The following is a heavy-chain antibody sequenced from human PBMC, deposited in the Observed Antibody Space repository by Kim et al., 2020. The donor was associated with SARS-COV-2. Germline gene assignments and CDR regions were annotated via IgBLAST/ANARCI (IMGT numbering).Heavy chain of an antibody. Sequence: SETLSLTCTVSGGSISSSSYYWGWIRQPPGKALEWIGSIYYSGSTYYNPSLKSRVTISGDTSKNQFSLKLSSVTAADTAVYYCARRRFGGVIVPFDYWGQGTLVTVSS. CDR1: GGSISSSSYY. CDR3: ARRRFGGVIVPFDY. J-gene: IGHJ4*02. V-gene: IGHV4-39*01. CDR2: IYYSGST. D-gene: IGHD3-16*02.